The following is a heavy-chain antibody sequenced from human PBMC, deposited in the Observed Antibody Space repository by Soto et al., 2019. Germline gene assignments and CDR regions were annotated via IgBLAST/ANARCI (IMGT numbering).Heavy chain of an antibody. CDR2: IYYSGSI. J-gene: IGHJ5*02. V-gene: IGHV4-39*01. CDR3: VRHRNSRGSWYWADP. Sequence: SETLSLTCAVYGGSFSGYYWGWIRQPPGKGLEWIATIYYSGSIYYNPSLKGRISISVDTSKNQFSLKLSSVTAADTAVYYCVRHRNSRGSWYWADPWGQGTLVTVSS. CDR1: GGSFSGYY. D-gene: IGHD6-13*01.